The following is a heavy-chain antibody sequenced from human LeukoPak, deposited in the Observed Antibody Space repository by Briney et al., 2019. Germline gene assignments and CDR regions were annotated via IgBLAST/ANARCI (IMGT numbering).Heavy chain of an antibody. V-gene: IGHV3-7*01. J-gene: IGHJ4*02. CDR2: IRKRGIET. CDR3: AREDGYCSGGNCYSYFVS. D-gene: IGHD2-15*01. Sequence: GGSLRLSCAASGFTFTVYWMSWVRQAPGKGLEWVAFIRKRGIETNYVDSVKGRFTITRDNARNSLFLQMNSLRAEDTAVYYCAREDGYCSGGNCYSYFVSWGQGTLVTVSS. CDR1: GFTFTVYW.